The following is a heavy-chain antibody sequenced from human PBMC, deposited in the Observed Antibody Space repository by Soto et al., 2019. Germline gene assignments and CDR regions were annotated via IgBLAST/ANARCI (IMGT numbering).Heavy chain of an antibody. CDR2: VSSTGST. CDR3: ALRSMAVVPED. V-gene: IGHV4-59*01. D-gene: IGHD3-22*01. CDR1: GASITQYY. Sequence: KPSETLSLTCTVSGASITQYYWNWIRQSPGKGLEWIVSVSSTGSTVYNPSLTSRVTVSLDTSTNQCSLTLSSMTAADTAVYYCALRSMAVVPEDRGQGTLVTVSS. J-gene: IGHJ4*02.